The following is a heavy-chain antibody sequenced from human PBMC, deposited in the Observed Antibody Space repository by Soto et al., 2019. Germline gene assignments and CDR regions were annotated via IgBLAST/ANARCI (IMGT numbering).Heavy chain of an antibody. J-gene: IGHJ5*02. V-gene: IGHV4-4*07. CDR3: ARGQRFSDSFDP. Sequence: SETLSLTCTVSGASISGFYWSWIRKSAGKGLEWIGRIYATGTTDYNPSLKSRVMTSVDTSKKQFSLRLSSVTAADTAVYYCARGQRFSDSFDPWGQGTLVTRLL. CDR2: IYATGTT. D-gene: IGHD3-3*01. CDR1: GASISGFY.